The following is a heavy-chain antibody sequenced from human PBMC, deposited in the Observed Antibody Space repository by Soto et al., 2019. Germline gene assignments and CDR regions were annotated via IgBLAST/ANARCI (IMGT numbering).Heavy chain of an antibody. D-gene: IGHD2-8*01. CDR1: GYTFTSYD. V-gene: IGHV1-8*01. Sequence: QVQLVQSGAEVKKPGASVKVSCKASGYTFTSYDINWVRQDTGQGLEWMGWMNPNNNNTGYAQKFQGRVTMTRNTSISTAYMELSSLGSEDTAVYYCARGPHPYFNNYWGQGTLVTVSS. J-gene: IGHJ4*02. CDR3: ARGPHPYFNNY. CDR2: MNPNNNNT.